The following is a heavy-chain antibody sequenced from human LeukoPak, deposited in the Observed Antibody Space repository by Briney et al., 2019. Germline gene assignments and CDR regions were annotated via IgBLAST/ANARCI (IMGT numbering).Heavy chain of an antibody. CDR3: ARDVGLLTGTTAWDY. CDR1: GGSISSSSYY. D-gene: IGHD1-7*01. J-gene: IGHJ4*02. Sequence: SETLSLTCTVSGGSISSSSYYWGWIRQPPGKGLEWIGSIYYSGSTYYNPSLKSRVTISVDKSKNQFSLKLSSVTAADTAVYYCARDVGLLTGTTAWDYWGQGTLVTASS. V-gene: IGHV4-39*07. CDR2: IYYSGST.